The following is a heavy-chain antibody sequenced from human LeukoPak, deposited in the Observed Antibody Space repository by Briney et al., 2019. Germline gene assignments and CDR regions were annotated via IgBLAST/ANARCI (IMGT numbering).Heavy chain of an antibody. CDR2: INHSGST. D-gene: IGHD2-2*01. Sequence: SETLSLTCAVYGGSFSGYYWSWIPKPPGKGLEWIGEINHSGSTNYNPSLKSRVTISVDTSKNQFSLKLSSVTAADTAVYYCARHITVVVPDAMEVALFDPWGQGTLVTVSS. CDR1: GGSFSGYY. V-gene: IGHV4-34*01. J-gene: IGHJ5*02. CDR3: ARHITVVVPDAMEVALFDP.